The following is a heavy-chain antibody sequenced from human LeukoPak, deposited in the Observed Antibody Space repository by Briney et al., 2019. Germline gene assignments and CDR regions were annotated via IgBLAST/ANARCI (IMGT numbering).Heavy chain of an antibody. CDR3: ARGPGPADDGGGYCFDY. Sequence: ASVNVSCKASVYTFTSYYLYWVRQAPGQGLEWIGVINPSGVSTTSAQKFQRRVTMTRDMSTRTVYLELRSLRSEDTAVYYCARGPGPADDGGGYCFDYWVQGTLVTVSS. CDR2: INPSGVST. D-gene: IGHD3-22*01. CDR1: VYTFTSYY. V-gene: IGHV1-46*01. J-gene: IGHJ4*02.